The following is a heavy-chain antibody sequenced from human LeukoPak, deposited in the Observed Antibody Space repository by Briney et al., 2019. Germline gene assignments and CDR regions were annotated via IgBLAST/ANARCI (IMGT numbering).Heavy chain of an antibody. Sequence: GGSLRLSCAASGFTVSSNYMSWVRQAPGKGLEWVSGLGSVGDTYYPDSVKGRFTISKETAKNSLYLQMSSLRDGDTAVYYCVRGRRSYGFDHWGQGTLVTVSS. D-gene: IGHD3-16*01. CDR3: VRGRRSYGFDH. CDR2: LGSVGDT. V-gene: IGHV3-13*01. CDR1: GFTVSSNY. J-gene: IGHJ4*02.